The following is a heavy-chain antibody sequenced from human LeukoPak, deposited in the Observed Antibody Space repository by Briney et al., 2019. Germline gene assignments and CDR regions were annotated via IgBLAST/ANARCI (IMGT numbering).Heavy chain of an antibody. CDR2: IYYSGST. Sequence: SETLSLTCTVSGGSISSSSYYWGWIRQPPGKGLEWIGSIYYSGSTYYNPSLKSRVTISVDTSKNQFSLKLSSVTAADTAVYYCAKMTPVTSFQLLVLDSWGPGTLVTISS. V-gene: IGHV4-39*07. D-gene: IGHD4-11*01. CDR3: AKMTPVTSFQLLVLDS. CDR1: GGSISSSSYY. J-gene: IGHJ4*02.